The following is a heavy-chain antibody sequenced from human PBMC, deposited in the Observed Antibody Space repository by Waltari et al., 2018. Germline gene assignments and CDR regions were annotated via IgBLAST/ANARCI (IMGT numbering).Heavy chain of an antibody. CDR3: AREPNYGDYRNWFDP. D-gene: IGHD4-17*01. CDR2: IYYSGST. V-gene: IGHV4-39*07. J-gene: IGHJ5*02. CDR1: GGSISSSSYY. Sequence: QLQLQESGPGLVKPSETLSLTCTVSGGSISSSSYYWGWIRPPPGKGLEWIGSIYYSGSTYYNPSLKSRVTISVDTSKNQFSLKLSSVTAADTAVYYCAREPNYGDYRNWFDPWGQGTLVTVSS.